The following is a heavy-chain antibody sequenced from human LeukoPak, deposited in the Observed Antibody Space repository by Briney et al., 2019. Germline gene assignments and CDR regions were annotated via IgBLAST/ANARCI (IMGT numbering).Heavy chain of an antibody. CDR1: GGSISSSSYY. CDR2: IYYSGGT. CDR3: ARLRTTHDAFDI. J-gene: IGHJ3*02. D-gene: IGHD1-7*01. V-gene: IGHV4-39*01. Sequence: SETLSLTCTVSGGSISSSSYYWDWIRQPPGERLEWIGSIYYSGGTYYNPSLKSRVTISVDTSKNQFSLKLSSVTAAGTAVYYCARLRTTHDAFDIWGQGTMVTVSS.